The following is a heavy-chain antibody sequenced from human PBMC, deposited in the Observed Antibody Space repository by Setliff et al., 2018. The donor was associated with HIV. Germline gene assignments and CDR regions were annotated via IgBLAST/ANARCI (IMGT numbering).Heavy chain of an antibody. J-gene: IGHJ4*02. CDR3: ARSGGSPPYSSGLLILDF. D-gene: IGHD6-19*01. CDR2: ISAYNGNT. V-gene: IGHV1-18*01. CDR1: GYTFTSYG. Sequence: ASVKVSCKASGYTFTSYGISWVRRAPGQGLEWMGWISAYNGNTNYAQKLQGRVTMTTDTSTSTAYMELRSLRSDDTAVYYCARSGGSPPYSSGLLILDFWGQGSLVAVSS.